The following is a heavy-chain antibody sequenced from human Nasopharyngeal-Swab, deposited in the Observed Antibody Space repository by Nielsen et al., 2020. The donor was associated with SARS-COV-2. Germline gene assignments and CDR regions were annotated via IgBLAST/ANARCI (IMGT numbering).Heavy chain of an antibody. CDR2: INHSGST. D-gene: IGHD3-10*01. J-gene: IGHJ5*02. V-gene: IGHV4-34*01. Sequence: SETLSLTCAVYGGSFSGYYWSWIRQPPGKGLEWIGEINHSGSTNYNPSLKSRVTISVDTSKNQFSLKLSSVTAADTAVYYCARVRRPMVRGVHSNWSDPWGQGTLVTVSS. CDR1: GGSFSGYY. CDR3: ARVRRPMVRGVHSNWSDP.